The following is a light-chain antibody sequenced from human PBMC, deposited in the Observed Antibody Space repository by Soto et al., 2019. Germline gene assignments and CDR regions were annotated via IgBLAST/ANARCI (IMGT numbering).Light chain of an antibody. CDR2: AAS. V-gene: IGKV1-9*01. Sequence: DIQLTQSPSFLSPSIGESVTITCRASQVISTSLAWYQVKPGKAPKLLIYAASTLESGVPSRFRATVSGKEFIPTITIRQPEDFATYSVQQLFDSPITFGQGTRMEIK. CDR3: QQLFDSPIT. J-gene: IGKJ5*01. CDR1: QVISTS.